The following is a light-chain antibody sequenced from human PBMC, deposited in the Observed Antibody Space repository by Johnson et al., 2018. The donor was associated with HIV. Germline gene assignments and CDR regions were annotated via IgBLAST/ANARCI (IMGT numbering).Light chain of an antibody. V-gene: IGLV1-51*01. Sequence: QSVLTQPPSVSAAPGQKVTISCSGSSSNIGNNYVSWYQHLPGTAPQLLIYDNNKRPSGIPDRFSGSKSGTSATLGITGLQTGDEADYYCGTWDSSLSAGPYVFGTGTKVTVL. CDR2: DNN. CDR1: SSNIGNNY. CDR3: GTWDSSLSAGPYV. J-gene: IGLJ1*01.